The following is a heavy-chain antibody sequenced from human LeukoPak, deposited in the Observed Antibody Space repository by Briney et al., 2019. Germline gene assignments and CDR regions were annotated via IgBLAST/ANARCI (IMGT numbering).Heavy chain of an antibody. J-gene: IGHJ4*02. V-gene: IGHV3-66*01. CDR3: AKGSEYYYDSSGPYDAFDY. Sequence: GGSLRLSCAASGFTVSSNYMSGVRQAPGKGLEWVSVIYSGGSTYYADSVKGRFTISRDNSKNTLFLQLNSLRPEDTAVYYCAKGSEYYYDSSGPYDAFDYWGQGTLVTVSS. D-gene: IGHD3-22*01. CDR1: GFTVSSNY. CDR2: IYSGGST.